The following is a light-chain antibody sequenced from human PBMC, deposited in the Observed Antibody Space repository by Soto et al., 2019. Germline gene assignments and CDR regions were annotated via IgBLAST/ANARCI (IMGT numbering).Light chain of an antibody. V-gene: IGKV1-39*01. CDR2: AAS. Sequence: DIQMTQSPSSLSASVGDRVTITCRASQSISTYLYWYQQKPGKAPKLLIYAASSLQSGVPSRFSGSGSGTDFTLTISSLQPEDFAVYYCQQFHNWPPITFGQGTRLEI. CDR1: QSISTY. CDR3: QQFHNWPPIT. J-gene: IGKJ5*01.